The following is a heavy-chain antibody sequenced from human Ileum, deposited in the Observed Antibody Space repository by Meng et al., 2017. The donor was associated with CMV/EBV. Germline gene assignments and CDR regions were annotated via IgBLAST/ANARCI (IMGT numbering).Heavy chain of an antibody. CDR2: IRQDEREK. J-gene: IGHJ4*02. CDR3: ARGVVDGGIHY. Sequence: GESLKISCAASGFSFSKYWMTWVRQAPGKGLEWVANIRQDEREKYYVDSVQGRFTISRDNAHDSLYLQMNSLRVEDTAVYFCARGVVDGGIHYWGQGTLVTVSS. CDR1: GFSFSKYW. V-gene: IGHV3-7*01. D-gene: IGHD2-15*01.